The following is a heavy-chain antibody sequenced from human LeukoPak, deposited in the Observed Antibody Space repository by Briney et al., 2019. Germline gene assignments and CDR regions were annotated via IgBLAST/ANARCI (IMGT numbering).Heavy chain of an antibody. CDR2: ISGSGDST. J-gene: IGHJ4*02. D-gene: IGHD6-13*01. CDR1: GFTFSSYA. CDR3: ASQYTSSRIFDD. V-gene: IGHV3-23*01. Sequence: GGSLRLSCAASGFTFSSYAMSWVRLAPGKGLEWVSSISGSGDSTYYADSVKGRFTISRDNSKNSLYLQMNSLRAEDTAVYFCASQYTSSRIFDDWGQGTLVTVSS.